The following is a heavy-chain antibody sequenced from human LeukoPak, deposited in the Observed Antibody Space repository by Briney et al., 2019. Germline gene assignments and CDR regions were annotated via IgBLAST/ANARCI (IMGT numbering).Heavy chain of an antibody. Sequence: GGSLRLSCAASGFTFSSYSMNWVRQAPGKGLEWVSSISSSSSYIYYADSVKGRFTISRDNAKNTLYLQMNSLRAEEKAVYYCARGAVTTVGAFDIWGQGTMVTVSS. J-gene: IGHJ3*02. CDR3: ARGAVTTVGAFDI. D-gene: IGHD4-17*01. V-gene: IGHV3-21*01. CDR1: GFTFSSYS. CDR2: ISSSSSYI.